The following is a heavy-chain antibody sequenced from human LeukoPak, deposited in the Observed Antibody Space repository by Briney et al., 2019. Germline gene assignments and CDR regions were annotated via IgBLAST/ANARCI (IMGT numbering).Heavy chain of an antibody. V-gene: IGHV3-13*04. CDR3: VRRLRGWSAGFDY. CDR2: ICAAGEM. D-gene: IGHD6-19*01. Sequence: GGSLRLSCAASGFTFSSYDMHWVRPATGKGLEWVSTICAAGEMFYPGSVKGRFTISRDDAKNSMYLQMNSLRAGDTAVYYCVRRLRGWSAGFDYWGQGILVTVSS. J-gene: IGHJ4*02. CDR1: GFTFSSYD.